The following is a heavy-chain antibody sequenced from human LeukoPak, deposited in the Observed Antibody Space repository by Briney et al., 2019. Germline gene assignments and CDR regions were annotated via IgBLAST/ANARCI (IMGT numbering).Heavy chain of an antibody. Sequence: ASVKVSCKASGYTFTSYGISWVRQAPGQGLEWMGWISAYNGNTNYAQKLQGRVTMTTDTSTSTAYMELRSLRSDDTAVYYCARDSGKYYGSGSYYLHYYYYGMDVWGQGTTVTVSS. V-gene: IGHV1-18*01. J-gene: IGHJ6*02. CDR1: GYTFTSYG. D-gene: IGHD3-10*01. CDR2: ISAYNGNT. CDR3: ARDSGKYYGSGSYYLHYYYYGMDV.